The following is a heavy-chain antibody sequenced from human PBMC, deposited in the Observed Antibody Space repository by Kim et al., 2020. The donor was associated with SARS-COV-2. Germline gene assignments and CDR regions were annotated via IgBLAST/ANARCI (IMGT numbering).Heavy chain of an antibody. Sequence: SETLSLTCTVSGGSISSGGYYWSWIRQHPGKGLEWIGYIYYSGSTYYNPSLKSRVTISVDTSKNQFSLKLSSVTAADTAVYYCARTLYCSSTSCYAFDIWGQGTMVTVSS. J-gene: IGHJ3*02. CDR3: ARTLYCSSTSCYAFDI. D-gene: IGHD2-2*01. CDR1: GGSISSGGYY. CDR2: IYYSGST. V-gene: IGHV4-31*03.